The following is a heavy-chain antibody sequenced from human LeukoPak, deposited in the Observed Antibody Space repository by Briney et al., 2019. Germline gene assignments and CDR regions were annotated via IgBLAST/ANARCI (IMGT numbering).Heavy chain of an antibody. J-gene: IGHJ5*02. V-gene: IGHV3-23*01. CDR2: IVGDGNKA. CDR3: AKEIVFLFGDP. D-gene: IGHD2/OR15-2a*01. Sequence: PVGSLRLSRAASGFTLRRYAMNGVRPVQGKGREWVSTIVGDGNKAYYADSVKGRFAISRDNSQNTLYLQMNSLRAEDTSMYYCAKEIVFLFGDPWGQGALVTVSS. CDR1: GFTLRRYA.